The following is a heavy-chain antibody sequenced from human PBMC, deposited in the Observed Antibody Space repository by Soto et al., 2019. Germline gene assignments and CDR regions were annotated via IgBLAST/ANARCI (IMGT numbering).Heavy chain of an antibody. Sequence: PSETLSLTCTVSGGSISSGDYYWSWIRQPPGKGLEWIGYIYSSGSSYYNPSLRSRLTISIDTSKNQFSVKLSSVTAADTAVYYCARDKRLVVADRNNWFDTWGQGTLVTVSS. D-gene: IGHD3-9*01. J-gene: IGHJ5*02. V-gene: IGHV4-30-4*01. CDR1: GGSISSGDYY. CDR3: ARDKRLVVADRNNWFDT. CDR2: IYSSGSS.